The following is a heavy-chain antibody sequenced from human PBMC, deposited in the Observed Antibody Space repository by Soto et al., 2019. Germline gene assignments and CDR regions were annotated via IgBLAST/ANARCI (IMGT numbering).Heavy chain of an antibody. CDR1: GFTFDDYA. Sequence: EVQLVESGGGLVQPGRSLRLSCAASGFTFDDYAMHCVRQAPGKGLEWVSGISWNSGSIGYADSVKGRFTISRDNAKNYLYIQMNSLRAEDTALYYCAREDELVVPAAYYYGMDVWGQGTTVTVSS. V-gene: IGHV3-9*01. D-gene: IGHD2-2*01. J-gene: IGHJ6*02. CDR3: AREDELVVPAAYYYGMDV. CDR2: ISWNSGSI.